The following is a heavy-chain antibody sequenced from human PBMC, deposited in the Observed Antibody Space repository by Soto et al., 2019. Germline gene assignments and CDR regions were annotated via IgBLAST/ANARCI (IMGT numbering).Heavy chain of an antibody. CDR1: GVSIHNSHSF. V-gene: IGHV4-39*01. D-gene: IGHD2-15*01. Sequence: SSETLSLTCAVSGVSIHNSHSFWGWIRQPPGKGLEFIGSVYYSGGANYNPSLKSRVTVSINTSNNQFSLRLNSVTAADPAVYYCGRVVEGATRHPDFDSWGQGILVTVSS. CDR2: VYYSGGA. J-gene: IGHJ5*01. CDR3: GRVVEGATRHPDFDS.